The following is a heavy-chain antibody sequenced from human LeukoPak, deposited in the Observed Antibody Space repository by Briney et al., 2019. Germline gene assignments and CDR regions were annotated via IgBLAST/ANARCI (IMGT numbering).Heavy chain of an antibody. CDR3: ARGRGTAIPYNWFVP. D-gene: IGHD2-21*02. CDR2: IIPIFGIA. J-gene: IGHJ5*02. CDR1: GGTFSSYA. V-gene: IGHV1-69*17. Sequence: GASVTVSCMASGGTFSSYAISWVRQAPGQGLEWMGRIIPIFGIANYAQKFQGRVTTTADKSTSTAYMELSSVRAEKTAVYFCARGRGTAIPYNWFVPWGQGTLGTVSS.